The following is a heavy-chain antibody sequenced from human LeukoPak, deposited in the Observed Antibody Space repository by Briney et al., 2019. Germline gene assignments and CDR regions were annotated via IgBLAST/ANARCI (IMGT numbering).Heavy chain of an antibody. CDR3: TREIRYFDWFQADY. CDR2: IRSKAYGGTA. V-gene: IGHV3-49*03. J-gene: IGHJ4*02. CDR1: GFTFGDHS. Sequence: GGSLRLSCTASGFTFGDHSVSWFRQAPGKELEWVGFIRSKAYGGTAEYAASVKGRFTISRDDSKSVAYLQMDSLKTEDTAVYYWTREIRYFDWFQADYWGQGTLVTVSS. D-gene: IGHD3-9*01.